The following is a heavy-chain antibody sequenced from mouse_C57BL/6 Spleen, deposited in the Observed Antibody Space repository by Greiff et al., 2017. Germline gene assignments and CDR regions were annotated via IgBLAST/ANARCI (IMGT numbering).Heavy chain of an antibody. CDR3: ARSYYDYAGYYAMDY. Sequence: QVQLQQPGAELVKPGASVKLSCKASGYTFTSYWLHWVKQRPGRGLEWIGRIDPNSGGTKYNEKFKSKATLTVDKPSSTAYMQLSSLTSEDSAVYYCARSYYDYAGYYAMDYWGQGTSVTVSS. CDR2: IDPNSGGT. J-gene: IGHJ4*01. D-gene: IGHD2-4*01. V-gene: IGHV1-72*01. CDR1: GYTFTSYW.